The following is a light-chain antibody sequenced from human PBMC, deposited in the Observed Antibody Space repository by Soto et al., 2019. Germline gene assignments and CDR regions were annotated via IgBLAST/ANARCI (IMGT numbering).Light chain of an antibody. J-gene: IGKJ2*01. CDR1: QGVSTNY. V-gene: IGKV3-20*01. CDR2: GAS. CDR3: HQYGHSPYT. Sequence: DIVLTQSPGTLSLSPGDRATLSCRASQGVSTNYVAWYQQKPGQSPRLLISGASSRAAGIPDRFSGSGSGTDFTLTISRVEPEDFAVFYCHQYGHSPYTFGQGTKLEIK.